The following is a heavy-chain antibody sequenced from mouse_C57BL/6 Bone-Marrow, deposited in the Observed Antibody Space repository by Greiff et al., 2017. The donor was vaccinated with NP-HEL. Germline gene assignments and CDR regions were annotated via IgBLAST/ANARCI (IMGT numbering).Heavy chain of an antibody. CDR1: GYTFTSYW. CDR3: ARGNSLYYYGSSFPWFAY. V-gene: IGHV1-69*01. Sequence: QVQLQQPGAELVMPGASVKLSCKASGYTFTSYWMHWVKQRPGQGLEWIGEIDPSDSYTKYNQKFKGKSTLTVDKSSSTAYMQLRSLTSEDSAVYYCARGNSLYYYGSSFPWFAYWGQGTLVTVSA. D-gene: IGHD1-1*01. CDR2: IDPSDSYT. J-gene: IGHJ3*01.